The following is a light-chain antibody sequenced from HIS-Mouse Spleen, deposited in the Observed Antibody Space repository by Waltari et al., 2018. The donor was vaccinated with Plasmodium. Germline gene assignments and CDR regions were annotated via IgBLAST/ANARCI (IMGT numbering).Light chain of an antibody. J-gene: IGKJ4*01. Sequence: DIQLTQSPSFLSASVGDRVTITCRASQGISSYLAWYQQKPGKAPKLLIYAASTLQSGVPSRFSGRGSWKEFNPTNSSLQPEDFATYYCQQLNSYPLTFGGGNKVEIK. CDR1: QGISSY. CDR2: AAS. CDR3: QQLNSYPLT. V-gene: IGKV1-9*01.